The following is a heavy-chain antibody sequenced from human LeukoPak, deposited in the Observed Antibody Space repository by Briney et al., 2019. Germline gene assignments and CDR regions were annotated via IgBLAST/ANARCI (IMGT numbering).Heavy chain of an antibody. CDR3: AKPEGIAARAGEFDY. J-gene: IGHJ4*02. V-gene: IGHV3-43*02. CDR2: IRGDGGST. CDR1: GFTSDEYA. Sequence: PGGSLSHSCAASGFTSDEYAMHWVRQPAGRGLEWVALIRGDGGSTYYAGSVKGRFTISRDNSKASLNRQMNGLRTEDTALYYGAKPEGIAARAGEFDYWGQGTLVTASS. D-gene: IGHD6-6*01.